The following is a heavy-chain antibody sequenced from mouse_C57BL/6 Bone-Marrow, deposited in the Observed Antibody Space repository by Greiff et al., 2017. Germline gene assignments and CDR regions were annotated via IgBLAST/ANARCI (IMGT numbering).Heavy chain of an antibody. CDR2: ISNGGGST. V-gene: IGHV5-12*01. CDR3: ARRGYSNYVAY. CDR1: GFTFSDYY. Sequence: DVMLVESGGGLVQPGGSLKLSCAASGFTFSDYYMYWVRQTPEKRLAWVAYISNGGGSTYYPDTVKGRFTISRDNAKNTLYLQMSRLKSEDTAMYYCARRGYSNYVAYWGQGTLVTVSA. D-gene: IGHD2-5*01. J-gene: IGHJ3*01.